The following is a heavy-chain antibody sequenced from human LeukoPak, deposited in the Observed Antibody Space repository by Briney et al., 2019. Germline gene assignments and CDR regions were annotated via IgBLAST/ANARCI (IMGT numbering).Heavy chain of an antibody. V-gene: IGHV4-30-4*01. CDR3: ARVGNRGPFNYFDY. J-gene: IGHJ4*02. D-gene: IGHD4-4*01. CDR1: GGSISSGDYY. CDR2: IYYSGGT. Sequence: PSETLSLTCTVSGGSISSGDYYWSWIRQPPGKGLEWIGYIYYSGGTYYNPSLKSRVTISVDTSKNQFSLKLSSVTAADTAVYYCARVGNRGPFNYFDYWGQGTLVTVSS.